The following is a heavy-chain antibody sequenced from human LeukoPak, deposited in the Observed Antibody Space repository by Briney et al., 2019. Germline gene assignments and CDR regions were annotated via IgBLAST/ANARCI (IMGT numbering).Heavy chain of an antibody. CDR1: GFTFNNYA. CDR3: AKDRPNYYGTNGHYYTRNGDY. CDR2: ISGSGDYT. Sequence: PGGSLRLSCAASGFTFNNYAMSWVRQAPGKGLEWVSSISGSGDYTFYADSVKGRFTISRDNSKDTLYLQMNSLRVEDTAIYYCAKDRPNYYGTNGHYYTRNGDYWGQGTLATVSS. D-gene: IGHD3-22*01. J-gene: IGHJ4*02. V-gene: IGHV3-23*01.